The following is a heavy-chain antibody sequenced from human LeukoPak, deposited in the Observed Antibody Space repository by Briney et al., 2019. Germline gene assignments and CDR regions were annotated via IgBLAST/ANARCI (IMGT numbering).Heavy chain of an antibody. J-gene: IGHJ4*02. D-gene: IGHD6-13*01. Sequence: GGSLRLSCAASGFTFFNYVMRWVRQAPGKGLEGVSYIRSSFSVTNSADSVTSRFTISRDNAKNSLYLQMNSLRAEDTAVYYCARSWYSSSWYYFDYWGQGTLVTVST. CDR3: ARSWYSSSWYYFDY. V-gene: IGHV3-11*06. CDR2: IRSSFSVT. CDR1: GFTFFNYV.